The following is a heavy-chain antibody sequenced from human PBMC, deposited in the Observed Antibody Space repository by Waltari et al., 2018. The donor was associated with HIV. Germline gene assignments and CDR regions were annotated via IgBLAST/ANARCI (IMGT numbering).Heavy chain of an antibody. Sequence: VQLVQSGAEAKKPGASVKTSCKPSGYTYTSHAISWVRQAPGQRLEWVGWVNTANGHTKESQNFQGRVTITRDTSATTASMELNSLRSEDTAVYYCAREMSLIRVIAVAMDVWGQGTTVTVSS. D-gene: IGHD6-19*01. CDR2: VNTANGHT. V-gene: IGHV1-3*04. J-gene: IGHJ6*02. CDR3: AREMSLIRVIAVAMDV. CDR1: GYTYTSHA.